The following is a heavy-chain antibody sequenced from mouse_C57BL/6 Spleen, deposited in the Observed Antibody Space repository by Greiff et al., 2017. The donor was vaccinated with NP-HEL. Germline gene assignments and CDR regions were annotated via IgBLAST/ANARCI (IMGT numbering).Heavy chain of an antibody. D-gene: IGHD2-5*01. CDR3: ARRRSYYSNHYFDY. J-gene: IGHJ2*01. Sequence: QVQLQQPGAELVRPGSSVKLSCKASGYTFTSYWMDWVKQRPGQGLEWIGNIYPSDSETHYNQKFKDKATLTVDKSSSTAYMQLSSLTSEDSAVYYCARRRSYYSNHYFDYWGQGTTLTVSS. V-gene: IGHV1-61*01. CDR1: GYTFTSYW. CDR2: IYPSDSET.